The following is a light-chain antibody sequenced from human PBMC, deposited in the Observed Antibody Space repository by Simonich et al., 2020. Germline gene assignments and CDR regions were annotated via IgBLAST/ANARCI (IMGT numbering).Light chain of an antibody. J-gene: IGKJ4*01. Sequence: DIVMTQSPDSLAVSLGERATINCKSSQSVLYSSNNKTYLAWYQQKPGQPPKQLIYWASTRESGVPDRCRGSGSGTDFTLTISSLQAEDVAVYYCQQYYSTPLTFGGGTKVEIK. CDR2: WAS. V-gene: IGKV4-1*01. CDR3: QQYYSTPLT. CDR1: QSVLYSSNNKTY.